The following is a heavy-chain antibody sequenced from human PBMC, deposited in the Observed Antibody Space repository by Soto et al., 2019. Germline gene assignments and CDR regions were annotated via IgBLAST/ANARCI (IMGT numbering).Heavy chain of an antibody. V-gene: IGHV3-23*01. CDR3: AKDYYDSSGYSLTHFDY. D-gene: IGHD3-22*01. CDR2: ISGSGGSA. CDR1: GFTFSSYA. J-gene: IGHJ4*02. Sequence: GGSLRLSCAASGFTFSSYAMSWVRQAPGKGLEWVSAISGSGGSAYYADSVKGRFTISRDNSKNTLYLQMNSLRAEDTAVYYCAKDYYDSSGYSLTHFDYWGQGTLVTVSS.